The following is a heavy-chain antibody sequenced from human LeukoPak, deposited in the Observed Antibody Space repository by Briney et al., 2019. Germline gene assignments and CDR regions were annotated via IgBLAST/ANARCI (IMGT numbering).Heavy chain of an antibody. D-gene: IGHD6-19*01. CDR1: GDTFINYG. CDR3: ARGESYKSSPIRIAVARPFDY. J-gene: IGHJ4*02. V-gene: IGHV1-18*01. Sequence: ASVKVSCKASGDTFINYGISWVRQAPGQGLEWMGWISVYSGETNYAKNYKGRVTMTTDSSTTTVYMELRSLRSDDTGVYYCARGESYKSSPIRIAVARPFDYWGQGTLVTVSS. CDR2: ISVYSGET.